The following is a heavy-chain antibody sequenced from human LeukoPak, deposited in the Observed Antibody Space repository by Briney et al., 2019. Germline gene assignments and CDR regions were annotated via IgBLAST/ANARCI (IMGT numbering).Heavy chain of an antibody. CDR2: SNSDGSST. Sequence: GGSLRLSCVASGFTFSRYWMHWVRQAPGKGLVWVSRSNSDGSSTNYADSVKGRFTISRDNAKNSLYLQMNTLRAEDTAVYYCVRRYMATSAEDFDYWGQGTLVTVSS. J-gene: IGHJ4*02. D-gene: IGHD3-16*02. V-gene: IGHV3-74*01. CDR1: GFTFSRYW. CDR3: VRRYMATSAEDFDY.